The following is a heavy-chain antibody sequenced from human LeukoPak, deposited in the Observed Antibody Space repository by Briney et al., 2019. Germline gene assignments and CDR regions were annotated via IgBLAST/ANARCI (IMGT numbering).Heavy chain of an antibody. D-gene: IGHD5-18*01. J-gene: IGHJ6*03. CDR1: GFTFDGHA. CDR3: AKDARLIHLWSIVYYYYYMDV. CDR2: ISGDGDRT. Sequence: TGGSLRLSCAASGFTFDGHAMHWVRQAPGKGLEWVSVISGDGDRTYYADSVKGRFTVSRDNSKNSFYLQLNSLRSEDTALYYCAKDARLIHLWSIVYYYYYMDVWGKGTAVTVSS. V-gene: IGHV3-43*02.